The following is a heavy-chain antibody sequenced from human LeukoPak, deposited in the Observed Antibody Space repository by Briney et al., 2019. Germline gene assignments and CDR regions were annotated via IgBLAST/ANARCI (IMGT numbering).Heavy chain of an antibody. CDR2: MNPNSGNT. J-gene: IGHJ6*02. V-gene: IGHV1-8*01. Sequence: GASVKASCKASGNTFTSYDINWVRQATGQGLEWMGWMNPNSGNTGYAQKFQGRVTMTRNTSISTAYMELSSLRSEDTAVYYCARGESRRIFLRFLGSQGMDVWGQGTTVTVSS. CDR1: GNTFTSYD. D-gene: IGHD3-3*01. CDR3: ARGESRRIFLRFLGSQGMDV.